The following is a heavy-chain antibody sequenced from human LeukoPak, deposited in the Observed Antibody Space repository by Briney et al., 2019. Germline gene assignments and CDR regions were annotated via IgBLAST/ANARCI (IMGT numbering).Heavy chain of an antibody. V-gene: IGHV5-10-1*01. D-gene: IGHD6-13*01. CDR3: ARLPRVGYSSIDY. CDR1: GYSFTTYW. Sequence: GESLKISCKGSGYSFTTYWINWVRQMPGKGLEWMGRIDPSDSYTNYSPSFQGHVTISADKSISTAYLQWSSLKASDTAIYYCARLPRVGYSSIDYWGQGTLVTVSS. J-gene: IGHJ4*02. CDR2: IDPSDSYT.